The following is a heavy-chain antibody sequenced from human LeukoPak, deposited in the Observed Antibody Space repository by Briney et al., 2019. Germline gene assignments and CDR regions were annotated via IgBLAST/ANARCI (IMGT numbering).Heavy chain of an antibody. J-gene: IGHJ4*02. CDR1: GGSISSFY. V-gene: IGHV4-59*01. D-gene: IGHD3-16*01. Sequence: SETLSLTCSVSGGSISSFYWNWIRQPPGKGLEWIGYMSNSGSTNYNPSLKSRLTISVDTSKNHLSLRLSSVTAADTAVYYCARGNYNDSYAYGGDFDSWGQGTLVTVSS. CDR3: ARGNYNDSYAYGGDFDS. CDR2: MSNSGST.